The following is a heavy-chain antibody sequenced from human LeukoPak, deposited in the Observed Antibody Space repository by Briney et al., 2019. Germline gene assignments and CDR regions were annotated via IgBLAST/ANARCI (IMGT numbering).Heavy chain of an antibody. D-gene: IGHD3-22*01. J-gene: IGHJ4*02. V-gene: IGHV1-69*13. CDR3: AGGREYYDSSGGYYFDY. Sequence: SVKVSCKASGGTFSSYAISWVRQAPGQGLEWMGGIIPIFGTANYAQKFQGRVTITADESTSTAYMELSSLRSEDTAVYYCAGGREYYDSSGGYYFDYWGQGTLVTVSS. CDR2: IIPIFGTA. CDR1: GGTFSSYA.